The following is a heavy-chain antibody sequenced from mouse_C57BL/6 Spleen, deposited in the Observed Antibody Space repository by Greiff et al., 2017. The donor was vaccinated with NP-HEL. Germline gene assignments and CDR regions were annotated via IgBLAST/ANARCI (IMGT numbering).Heavy chain of an antibody. Sequence: QVQLQQSGAELARPGASVKMSCKASGYTFTSYTMHWVKQRPGQGLEWIGYINPSSGYTKYNQKFKDKATLTADKSSSTAYMQLSSLTSEDSAVYYCAGMGTSPAVVAYFDVWGTGTTVTVTS. V-gene: IGHV1-4*01. CDR3: AGMGTSPAVVAYFDV. CDR2: INPSSGYT. J-gene: IGHJ1*03. CDR1: GYTFTSYT. D-gene: IGHD1-1*01.